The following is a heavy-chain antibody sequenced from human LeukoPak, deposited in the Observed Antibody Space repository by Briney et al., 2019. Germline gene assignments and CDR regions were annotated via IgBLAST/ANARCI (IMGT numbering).Heavy chain of an antibody. CDR1: GGSFSGYY. J-gene: IGHJ4*02. V-gene: IGHV4-34*01. Sequence: SETLSLTCAVYGGSFSGYYWSWIRQPPGKGLDWIGEINHSGSTNYNPSLKSRVTISVDTSKNQFSLKLSSVTAADTAVYYCARTNMVRGVITLGANFDYWGQGTLVTVSS. CDR2: INHSGST. D-gene: IGHD3-10*01. CDR3: ARTNMVRGVITLGANFDY.